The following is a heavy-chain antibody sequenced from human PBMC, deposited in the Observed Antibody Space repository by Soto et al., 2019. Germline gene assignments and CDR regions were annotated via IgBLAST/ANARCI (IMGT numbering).Heavy chain of an antibody. Sequence: ASVKVSCKASGYTFTGYYMHWVRQAPGQGLEWMGWINPNSGGTNYAQKFQGWVTMTRDTSISTDYMELSRLRSDDTAVYYCARDVNGRDYGDYYYGMDVWGQGTTVTVSS. CDR2: INPNSGGT. CDR3: ARDVNGRDYGDYYYGMDV. J-gene: IGHJ6*02. CDR1: GYTFTGYY. V-gene: IGHV1-2*04. D-gene: IGHD4-17*01.